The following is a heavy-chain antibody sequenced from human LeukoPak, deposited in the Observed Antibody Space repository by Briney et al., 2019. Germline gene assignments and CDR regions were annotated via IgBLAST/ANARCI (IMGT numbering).Heavy chain of an antibody. CDR3: ASSCSSTSCYGSGNVSIDY. D-gene: IGHD2-2*01. J-gene: IGHJ4*02. V-gene: IGHV4-39*07. CDR1: GGSISSSSSY. CDR2: IYYSGST. Sequence: SQTLSLTCTVSGGSISSSSSYWGWIRQPPGKGLEWIGSIYYSGSTNYNPSLKSRVTMSVDTSKNQFSLKLSSVTAADTAVYYCASSCSSTSCYGSGNVSIDYWGQGTLVTVSS.